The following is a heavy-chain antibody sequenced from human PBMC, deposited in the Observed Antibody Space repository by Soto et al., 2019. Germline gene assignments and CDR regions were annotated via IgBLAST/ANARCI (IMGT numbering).Heavy chain of an antibody. CDR2: ISDTGVNT. CDR1: GFTFSSYA. V-gene: IGHV3-23*01. Sequence: EVQLLEPGGGLVQPGGSLRLSCAASGFTFSSYAMTWVRQAPGKGLEWVAAISDTGVNTFYADSVKGRFTISRDNSKNTLHLQMNSLRAEDTALYYCAKDAGSFDYWGQGTLVTVSS. J-gene: IGHJ4*02. CDR3: AKDAGSFDY.